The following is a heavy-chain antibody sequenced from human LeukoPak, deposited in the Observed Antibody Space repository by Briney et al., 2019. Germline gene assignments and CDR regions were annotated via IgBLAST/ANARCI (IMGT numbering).Heavy chain of an antibody. J-gene: IGHJ3*01. Sequence: GGSLRLSYAPSGLIFSTHSMHWVRHLRGEGLEWVSCITSTRSHIYYADSVKGRFTSSRDNAEISLYLQMNSMRAEDTAVYYCARVQGGGSGYDSWGQGTMVTVSS. CDR1: GLIFSTHS. CDR2: ITSTRSHI. V-gene: IGHV3-21*01. D-gene: IGHD5-12*01. CDR3: ARVQGGGSGYDS.